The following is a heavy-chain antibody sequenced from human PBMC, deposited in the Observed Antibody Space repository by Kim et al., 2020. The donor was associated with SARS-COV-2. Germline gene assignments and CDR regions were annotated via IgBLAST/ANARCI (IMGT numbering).Heavy chain of an antibody. D-gene: IGHD4-17*01. J-gene: IGHJ4*02. Sequence: ASVKVSCKASGYTFTSFDFNWVRQATGQGLEWMGWMNPNSGNTGYAQKFQGRVTMTRNTSISTAYMELSSLTSEDTAVYYCARATREYYGGNRIDYWGQGTLVTVSS. CDR3: ARATREYYGGNRIDY. CDR2: MNPNSGNT. CDR1: GYTFTSFD. V-gene: IGHV1-8*01.